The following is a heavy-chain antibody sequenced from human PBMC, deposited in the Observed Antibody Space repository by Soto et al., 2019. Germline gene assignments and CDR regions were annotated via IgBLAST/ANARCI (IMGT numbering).Heavy chain of an antibody. CDR1: GGSISSDNW. CDR2: IYHSGGT. J-gene: IGHJ4*02. CDR3: ARHGGFSFDS. Sequence: QVQLQESGPGLVNPSGTLSLTCAVSGGSISSDNWWSWVRPPPGKGLEWIGEIYHSGGTHYNPSLKSRVTISVDKSKNLISLELSSVTAADTAVYFCARHGGFSFDSWGQGTLVTVSS. D-gene: IGHD3-3*01. V-gene: IGHV4-4*02.